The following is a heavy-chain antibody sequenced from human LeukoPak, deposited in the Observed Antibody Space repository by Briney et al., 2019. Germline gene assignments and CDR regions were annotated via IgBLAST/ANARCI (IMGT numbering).Heavy chain of an antibody. J-gene: IGHJ4*02. Sequence: GGSLRLSCAASGFTFDAYTMHWVRQAPGKGLEWVSLISWDGGLTYYADSVKGRFTISRDNSKNSLYLQMNSLRAEDTALYHCAKDGALTGDRSNFFDYWGQGTLVTVSS. CDR2: ISWDGGLT. CDR1: GFTFDAYT. D-gene: IGHD7-27*01. CDR3: AKDGALTGDRSNFFDY. V-gene: IGHV3-43D*03.